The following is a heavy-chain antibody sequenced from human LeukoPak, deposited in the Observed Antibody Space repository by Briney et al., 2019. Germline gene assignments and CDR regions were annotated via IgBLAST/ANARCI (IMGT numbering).Heavy chain of an antibody. J-gene: IGHJ4*02. Sequence: GGSLRLSCAVSGFTFSSYWMHWVRQAPGKGLVWVSRIDRDGSRINYADSVKGRFTISRGNGKNTLFLQMNSLRAEDAAVYYCVRGNDCGGPHYWGQGTLVTVSS. V-gene: IGHV3-74*01. CDR3: VRGNDCGGPHY. CDR1: GFTFSSYW. D-gene: IGHD2-21*01. CDR2: IDRDGSRI.